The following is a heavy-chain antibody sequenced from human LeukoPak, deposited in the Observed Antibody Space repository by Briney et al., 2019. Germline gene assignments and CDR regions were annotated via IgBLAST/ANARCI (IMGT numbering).Heavy chain of an antibody. V-gene: IGHV1-69*04. Sequence: ASVKVSCKASGGAFSTSAISWVRQAPGQGLEWMGMIIPMGAVTHYAQNFQGRVTITADKSTSTAYMELSGLRSEDTAVYYCAREGGRTVVAMSNRRVSWFDPWGQGTLVTVSS. CDR2: IIPMGAVT. D-gene: IGHD2-15*01. CDR1: GGAFSTSA. CDR3: AREGGRTVVAMSNRRVSWFDP. J-gene: IGHJ5*02.